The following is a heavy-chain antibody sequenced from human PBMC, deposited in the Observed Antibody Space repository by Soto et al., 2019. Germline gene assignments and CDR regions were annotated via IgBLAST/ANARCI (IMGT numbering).Heavy chain of an antibody. CDR2: IYSGDST. CDR1: GFTVSSNY. Sequence: GGSLRLSCAASGFTVSSNYMSWVRQAPGKGRECGSVIYSGDSTYYADSVKGRFDISRHKSKNTLYLQMNSLRAEDTAVYDCARGGYGYYDYWGQGTLVTVSS. CDR3: ARGGYGYYDY. J-gene: IGHJ4*02. D-gene: IGHD5-12*01. V-gene: IGHV3-53*04.